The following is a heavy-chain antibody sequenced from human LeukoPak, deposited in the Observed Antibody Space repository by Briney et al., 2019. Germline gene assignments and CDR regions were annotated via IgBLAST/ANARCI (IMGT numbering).Heavy chain of an antibody. V-gene: IGHV4-61*02. D-gene: IGHD1-26*01. CDR1: GGSISSGGYS. CDR2: IYTSGST. J-gene: IGHJ4*02. Sequence: SQTLSLTCAVSGGSISSGGYSWSWIRQPAGKGLEWIGRIYTSGSTNYNPSLKSRVTMSVDTSKNQFSLKLSSVTAADTAVYYCARIGGSYYEYYFDYWGQGTLVTVSS. CDR3: ARIGGSYYEYYFDY.